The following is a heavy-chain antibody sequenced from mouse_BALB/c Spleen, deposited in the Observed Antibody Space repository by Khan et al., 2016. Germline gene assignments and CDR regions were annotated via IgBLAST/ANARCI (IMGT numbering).Heavy chain of an antibody. J-gene: IGHJ2*01. Sequence: QLQEAGPGLVKPSQSLSLTCSVTGYSITSGYYWNWIRQFPGNKLEWMGYISYDGSNKYNPPLKNRISITRDTSKNQFFLKLNSVTTEDTATYYCAGDADCFDYWGQGTTLTVSS. V-gene: IGHV3-6*02. CDR1: GYSITSGYY. CDR3: AGDADCFDY. CDR2: ISYDGSN.